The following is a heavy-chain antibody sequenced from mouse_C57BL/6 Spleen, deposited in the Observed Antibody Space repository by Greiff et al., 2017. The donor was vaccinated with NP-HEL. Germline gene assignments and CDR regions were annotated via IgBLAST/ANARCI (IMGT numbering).Heavy chain of an antibody. CDR2: ISDGGSYT. D-gene: IGHD1-1*01. CDR3: ARVTTVVGPYWYFDV. J-gene: IGHJ1*03. CDR1: GFTFSSYA. V-gene: IGHV5-4*01. Sequence: EVQLVESGGGLVKPGGSLKLSCAASGFTFSSYAMSWVRQTPEKRLEWVATISDGGSYTYYPDNVKGRFTISRDNAKNNLYLQMSHLKSEDTAMYYCARVTTVVGPYWYFDVWGTGTTVTVSS.